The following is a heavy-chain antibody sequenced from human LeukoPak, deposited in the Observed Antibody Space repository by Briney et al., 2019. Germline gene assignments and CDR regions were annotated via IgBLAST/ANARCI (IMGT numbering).Heavy chain of an antibody. J-gene: IGHJ3*02. V-gene: IGHV1-2*02. CDR1: GYTFTDYH. CDR3: ARRRVTNAFDI. CDR2: INSNSGGI. Sequence: GASVKVSCKASGYTFTDYHMHWVRQAPGQGLEWVGWINSNSGGINYAQKFQGRVTMTRDTSISTAYMGLSRLRSDDTAVYYCARRRVTNAFDIWGQGTMVTVSS. D-gene: IGHD3-10*01.